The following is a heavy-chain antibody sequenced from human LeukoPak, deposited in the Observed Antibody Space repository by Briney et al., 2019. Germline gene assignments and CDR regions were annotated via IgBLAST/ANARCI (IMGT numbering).Heavy chain of an antibody. V-gene: IGHV3-15*01. CDR2: IKSKTDGGTT. Sequence: GGSLRLSCAASGFTFSNAWMSWVRQAPGKGLEWVGRIKSKTDGGTTDYAAPVKGRFTISRDDSKNTLYLQMNSLKTEDTAVYYCTTGPPYYYDSTQFDYWGQGTLVTVSS. CDR1: GFTFSNAW. D-gene: IGHD3-22*01. CDR3: TTGPPYYYDSTQFDY. J-gene: IGHJ4*02.